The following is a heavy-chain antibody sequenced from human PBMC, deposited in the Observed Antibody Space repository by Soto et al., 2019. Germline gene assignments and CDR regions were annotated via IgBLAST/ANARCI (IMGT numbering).Heavy chain of an antibody. CDR3: VRAANYKFDY. V-gene: IGHV1-3*01. CDR2: INAGNGDA. Sequence: GASVKVSCKTSGYTFTTYAMHWVRQAPGQRLEWMGWINAGNGDARYSQTFQDRVTFTRDTSATTAYMEVSSLRFEDTAIYYCVRAANYKFDYWGQGTLVTVSS. CDR1: GYTFTTYA. D-gene: IGHD3-10*01. J-gene: IGHJ4*02.